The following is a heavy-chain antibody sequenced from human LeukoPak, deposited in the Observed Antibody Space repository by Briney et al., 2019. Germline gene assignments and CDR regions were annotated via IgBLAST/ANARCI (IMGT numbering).Heavy chain of an antibody. CDR3: ARDPTQGYYDFWSGYYKGRFDP. CDR2: IIPIFGTA. D-gene: IGHD3-3*01. J-gene: IGHJ5*02. CDR1: GGTFSSYA. Sequence: SVKVSCKASGGTFSSYAISWVRQAPGQGLEWMGGIIPIFGTANYAQKFQGRVTITTDESTSTAYMELSSLRSEDTAVYYCARDPTQGYYDFWSGYYKGRFDPWGQGTLVTVSS. V-gene: IGHV1-69*05.